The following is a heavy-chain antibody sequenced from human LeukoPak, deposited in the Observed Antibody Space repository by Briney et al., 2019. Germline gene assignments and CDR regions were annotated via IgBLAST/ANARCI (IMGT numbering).Heavy chain of an antibody. D-gene: IGHD6-13*01. Sequence: SGTLSLTCAVSGGSISSSNWWSWVRQPPGKGLEWIGSIYYSGSTYDNPSLKSRVTISVDTSKNQFSLKLSSVTAADTAVYYCARQGQQLVPHNWFDPWGQGTLVTVSS. CDR2: IYYSGST. V-gene: IGHV4-4*02. CDR3: ARQGQQLVPHNWFDP. J-gene: IGHJ5*02. CDR1: GGSISSSNW.